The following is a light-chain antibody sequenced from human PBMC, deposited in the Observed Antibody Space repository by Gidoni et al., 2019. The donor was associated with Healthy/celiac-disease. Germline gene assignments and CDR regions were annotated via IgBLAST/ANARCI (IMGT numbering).Light chain of an antibody. Sequence: DIQITQSPSSLSASVGDRVTITCRASQSISNYLNWFQQKPGKAPKLLIYAASSLQSGVPSRFSGSGSGTDFSLTISSLQPEDFATYYCQQSYSSPRSFXQXTTLEIK. V-gene: IGKV1-39*01. CDR3: QQSYSSPRS. J-gene: IGKJ2*04. CDR1: QSISNY. CDR2: AAS.